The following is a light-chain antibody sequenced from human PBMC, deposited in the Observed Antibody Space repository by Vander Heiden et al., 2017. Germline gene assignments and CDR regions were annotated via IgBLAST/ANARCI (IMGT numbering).Light chain of an antibody. CDR1: QSVLYSSNNKNY. V-gene: IGKV4-1*01. CDR2: WAS. Sequence: DIVLTQSPDPLAVSLGERATINCKSSQSVLYSSNNKNYLAWYQQKPGQPPKLLIYWASTRESGVPDRFSGSGSGTDFTLTISSLQAEDVAVYYCQQYYSTPQTFGQGTKLEIK. J-gene: IGKJ2*01. CDR3: QQYYSTPQT.